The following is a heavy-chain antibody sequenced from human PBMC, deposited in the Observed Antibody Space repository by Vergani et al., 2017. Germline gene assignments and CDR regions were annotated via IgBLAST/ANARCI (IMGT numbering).Heavy chain of an antibody. CDR1: GFTFSSYA. D-gene: IGHD2-2*01. V-gene: IGHV3-23*01. J-gene: IGHJ4*02. CDR2: ISGSGGST. CDR3: ARGVVPAVPYYFDY. Sequence: EVQLLESGGGLVQPGGSLRLSCAASGFTFSSYAMNWVRQAPGKGLEWVSAISGSGGSTYYADSVKGRFTIPRDNSKNTLYLQMNSLRAEDTAVYYCARGVVPAVPYYFDYWGQGTLVTVSS.